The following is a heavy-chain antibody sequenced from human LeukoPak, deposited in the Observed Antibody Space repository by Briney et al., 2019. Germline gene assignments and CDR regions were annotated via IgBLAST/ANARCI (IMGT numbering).Heavy chain of an antibody. V-gene: IGHV3-48*03. Sequence: GGSLRLSCAASGFTFSSYEMNWVRQAPGKGLEWVSYISSSGSTIYYADSVKGRFTISRDNAKNSLYLQMNSLRAEDTAVYYCARDRAPSGSYFFDYWGQGTPVTVSS. CDR2: ISSSGSTI. CDR3: ARDRAPSGSYFFDY. D-gene: IGHD1-26*01. J-gene: IGHJ4*02. CDR1: GFTFSSYE.